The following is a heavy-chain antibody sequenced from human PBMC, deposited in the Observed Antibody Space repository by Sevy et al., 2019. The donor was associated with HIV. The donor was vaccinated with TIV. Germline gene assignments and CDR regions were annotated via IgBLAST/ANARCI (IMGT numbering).Heavy chain of an antibody. D-gene: IGHD6-19*01. CDR2: IYYSGST. CDR3: ARQNRTVAGTGFDY. Sequence: SETLSLTCTVSGGSISSSSYYWGWIRQPPGKGLEWIGSIYYSGSTYYNPSLKSRVTISEDTSKYQFSLKLSSVTAADTAVYYCARQNRTVAGTGFDYWGQGTLVTVSS. CDR1: GGSISSSSYY. V-gene: IGHV4-39*01. J-gene: IGHJ4*02.